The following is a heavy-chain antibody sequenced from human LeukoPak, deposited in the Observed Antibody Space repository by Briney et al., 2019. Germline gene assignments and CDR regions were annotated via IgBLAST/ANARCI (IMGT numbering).Heavy chain of an antibody. CDR3: ARDSPLLWFGDPLAVFDY. CDR1: GDSVSSNSAA. Sequence: SQTLSLTCAISGDSVSSNSAAWNWIRQSPSRGLEWLGRTYYRSKWYNDYAVSVKSRITINPDTSKNQFSLQLNSVTPGDTAVYYCARDSPLLWFGDPLAVFDYWGQGTQVTVSS. D-gene: IGHD3-10*01. V-gene: IGHV6-1*01. CDR2: TYYRSKWYN. J-gene: IGHJ4*02.